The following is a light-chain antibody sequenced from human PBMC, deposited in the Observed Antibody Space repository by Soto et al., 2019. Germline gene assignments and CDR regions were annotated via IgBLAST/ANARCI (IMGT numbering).Light chain of an antibody. CDR1: SSDVGTYNL. J-gene: IGLJ2*01. V-gene: IGLV2-23*01. CDR2: EGS. CDR3: CSYAGSSTVV. Sequence: QSALTQPASVSGSPGQSITISCTGTSSDVGTYNLVSWYQHHPGKAPKLMIYEGSRRPSGVSIRFSGSKSGNTASLTISGLLAEGEADYYCCSYAGSSTVVFGGGTKLTVL.